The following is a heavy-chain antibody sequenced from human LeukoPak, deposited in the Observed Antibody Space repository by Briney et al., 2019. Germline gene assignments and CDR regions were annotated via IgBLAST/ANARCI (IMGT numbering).Heavy chain of an antibody. J-gene: IGHJ4*02. D-gene: IGHD6-13*01. CDR3: AKDMESGIAAAVAFDY. CDR2: ISSSSSYI. Sequence: GGSLRLSCAASGFTFSSYSMNWVRQAPGKGLEWVSSISSSSSYIYYADSVKGRFTISRDNAKNSLYLQMNSLRAEDMALYYCAKDMESGIAAAVAFDYWGQGTLVTVSS. CDR1: GFTFSSYS. V-gene: IGHV3-21*04.